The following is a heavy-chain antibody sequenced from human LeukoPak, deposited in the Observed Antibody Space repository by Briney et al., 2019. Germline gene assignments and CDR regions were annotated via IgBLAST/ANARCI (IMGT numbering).Heavy chain of an antibody. V-gene: IGHV5-51*01. CDR3: ARLDSIVLAGCSNFDP. D-gene: IGHD2-8*02. Sequence: GESLKISCKGSGYSFTSYWIAWVRQTPGKGLECMGIIYPYNPNTKYSPSFQGQVTISADRSISTAYLQWSSLKASDTAIYYCARLDSIVLAGCSNFDPWGQGTLVIVSS. J-gene: IGHJ5*02. CDR2: IYPYNPNT. CDR1: GYSFTSYW.